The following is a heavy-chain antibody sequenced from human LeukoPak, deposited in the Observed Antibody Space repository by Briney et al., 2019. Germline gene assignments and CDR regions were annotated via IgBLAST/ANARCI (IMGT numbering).Heavy chain of an antibody. D-gene: IGHD1-26*01. CDR1: GFTFSSYA. V-gene: IGHV3-23*01. J-gene: IGHJ3*02. CDR3: AKDIVGATLYLSEGAFDI. CDR2: ISGSGGST. Sequence: PGGSLRLSCAASGFTFSSYAMSWVRQAPGKGLEWVSAISGSGGSTYYAGSVKGRFTISRDNSKNTLYLQMNSLRAEDTAVYYCAKDIVGATLYLSEGAFDIWGQGTMVTVSS.